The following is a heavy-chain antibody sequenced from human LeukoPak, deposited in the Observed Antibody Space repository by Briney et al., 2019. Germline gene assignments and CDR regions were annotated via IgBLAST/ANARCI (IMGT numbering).Heavy chain of an antibody. J-gene: IGHJ5*02. D-gene: IGHD1-1*01. CDR2: ISWYSTSI. V-gene: IGHV3-9*01. CDR3: AKGQGNDVVNWFDP. CDR1: GFTFDDYA. Sequence: PGGSLRLSCAVSGFTFDDYAMHCVRQAPGKGRESGSGISWYSTSIGYADSVKGRFNISINNAKNSLYLQMTRLRAEDTALYYCAKGQGNDVVNWFDPWGQGTLVTVSS.